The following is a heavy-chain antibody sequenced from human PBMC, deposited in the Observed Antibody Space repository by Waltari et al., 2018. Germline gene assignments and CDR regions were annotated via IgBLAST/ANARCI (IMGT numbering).Heavy chain of an antibody. CDR3: ARGHYYDTDGFYEYAYDV. J-gene: IGHJ3*01. CDR1: GFIFNKYF. D-gene: IGHD3-22*01. V-gene: IGHV3-66*01. Sequence: EVQLVESGGGLVQPGGSLRLSCEASGFIFNKYFMNWVRQAPGKGLEWVSIIYSGGTTFYADSVKGRFTISRDNSKNTIFLQMTRLSAEDTAVYYCARGHYYDTDGFYEYAYDVWGQGTAVTVSS. CDR2: IYSGGTT.